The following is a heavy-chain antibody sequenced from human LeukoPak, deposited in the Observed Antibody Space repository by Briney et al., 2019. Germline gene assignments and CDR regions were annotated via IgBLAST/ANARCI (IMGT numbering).Heavy chain of an antibody. CDR2: ISGSGGST. D-gene: IGHD3-10*01. Sequence: GGSMRLSCAASGFTFSSYAMSWVRQAPGKGLEWVSAISGSGGSTYYADSVKGRFTISRDNSKNTLYLQMNSLRAEDTAVYYCAKGSNSGITMVRGVIKSYFDYWGQGTLVTVSS. CDR1: GFTFSSYA. V-gene: IGHV3-23*01. CDR3: AKGSNSGITMVRGVIKSYFDY. J-gene: IGHJ4*02.